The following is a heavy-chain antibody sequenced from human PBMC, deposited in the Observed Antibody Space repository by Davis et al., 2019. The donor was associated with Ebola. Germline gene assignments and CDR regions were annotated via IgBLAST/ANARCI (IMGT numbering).Heavy chain of an antibody. D-gene: IGHD1-20*01. Sequence: GESLKISCAASGFTFSSYSMIWARQAPGKGLEWVSSISGSSRYIYYADSVKGRFSISRDNAKNSLYLQMNSLRAEDTAVYYCAREGYGDIIGDWGQGTLVTVSS. CDR3: AREGYGDIIGD. CDR1: GFTFSSYS. J-gene: IGHJ4*02. CDR2: ISGSSRYI. V-gene: IGHV3-21*01.